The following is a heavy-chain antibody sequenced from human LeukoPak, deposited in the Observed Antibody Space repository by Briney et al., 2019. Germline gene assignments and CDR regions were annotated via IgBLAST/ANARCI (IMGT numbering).Heavy chain of an antibody. D-gene: IGHD1-26*01. CDR2: IYFSGSA. J-gene: IGHJ4*02. CDR1: GDITHY. Sequence: SETLSLTCSVSGDITHYWGWIRQPPGKGLECIGSIYFSGSAYYNPSLRSRVTISLDTSKKQLSLKLNSVTAADTAIYYCARHNGGGVGSYVAPGPPDYFDYWGQGTLVTVSS. V-gene: IGHV4-39*01. CDR3: ARHNGGGVGSYVAPGPPDYFDY.